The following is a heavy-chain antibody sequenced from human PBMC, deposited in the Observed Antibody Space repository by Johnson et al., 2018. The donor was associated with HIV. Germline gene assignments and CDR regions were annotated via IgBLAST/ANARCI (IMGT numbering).Heavy chain of an antibody. V-gene: IGHV3-30*03. J-gene: IGHJ3*02. Sequence: QVQLVESGGSVVRPGGSLRLSCAASGFTFSSYGMHWVRQAPGKGLEWVAVISYDGSNKYYADSVKGRFTISRDNSKNPLYLQMNSLRAEDTAVYYCAREGAWEVRPGAFDIWGQGTMVTVSS. CDR3: AREGAWEVRPGAFDI. CDR2: ISYDGSNK. CDR1: GFTFSSYG. D-gene: IGHD1-26*01.